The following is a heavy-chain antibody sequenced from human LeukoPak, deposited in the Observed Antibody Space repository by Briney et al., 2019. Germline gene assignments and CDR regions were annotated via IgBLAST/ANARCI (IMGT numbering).Heavy chain of an antibody. CDR2: IRKDGYRI. Sequence: GGSLRLSCAASGFTFSDHSFTWTRQAPGKGLEWVAYIRKDGYRIYYGDSVKGRFTISRDNAQNSVYLQMNSLRVEDTALYFCARDMGITGADDLWGQGILVTVAS. CDR1: GFTFSDHS. CDR3: ARDMGITGADDL. J-gene: IGHJ5*02. D-gene: IGHD1-26*01. V-gene: IGHV3-48*04.